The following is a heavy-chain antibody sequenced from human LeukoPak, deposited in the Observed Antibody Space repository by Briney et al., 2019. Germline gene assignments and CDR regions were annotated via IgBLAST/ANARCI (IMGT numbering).Heavy chain of an antibody. J-gene: IGHJ4*02. CDR1: GYTFTSYG. Sequence: ASVKVSCKASGYTFTSYGISWVRQAPGQALEWMGWISAYNGNTNYAQKLQGRVTMTTDTSTSTAYMELRRLRSDDTAVYYCARLGIAAWIPHYFDYWGQGTLVTVSS. CDR2: ISAYNGNT. CDR3: ARLGIAAWIPHYFDY. D-gene: IGHD6-13*01. V-gene: IGHV1-18*01.